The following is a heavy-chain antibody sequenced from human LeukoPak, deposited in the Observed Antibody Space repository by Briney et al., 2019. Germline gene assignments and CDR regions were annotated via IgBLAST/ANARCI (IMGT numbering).Heavy chain of an antibody. V-gene: IGHV1-18*01. CDR2: ISPYNGNT. Sequence: ASVKVSCKASGYTFINYGITWVRQAPGQGLEWMGWISPYNGNTKYLQKFQGRVTMTTDTSTSTASMEVRSLRSDDTAVHYCAREESIGRYQFLHEYWGQGTLVTVSS. CDR1: GYTFINYG. CDR3: AREESIGRYQFLHEY. D-gene: IGHD1-26*01. J-gene: IGHJ4*02.